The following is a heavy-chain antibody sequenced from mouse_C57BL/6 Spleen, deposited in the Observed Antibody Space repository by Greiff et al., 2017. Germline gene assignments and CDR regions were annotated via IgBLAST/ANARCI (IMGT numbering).Heavy chain of an antibody. CDR2: INPSTGGT. Sequence: EVQGVESGPELVKPGASVKISCKASGYSFTGYYMNWVKQSPEKSLEWIGEINPSTGGTTYNQKFKAKATLTVDKSSSTAYMQLKSLTSEDSAVYYCARTDYDAFYAMDYWGQVTSVTVSS. CDR1: GYSFTGYY. CDR3: ARTDYDAFYAMDY. J-gene: IGHJ4*01. V-gene: IGHV1-42*01. D-gene: IGHD2-4*01.